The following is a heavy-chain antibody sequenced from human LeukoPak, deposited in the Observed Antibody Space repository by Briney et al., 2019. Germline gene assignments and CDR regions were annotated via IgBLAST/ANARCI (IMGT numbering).Heavy chain of an antibody. CDR3: ARDLGSSRDGYNFDYYYYGMDV. D-gene: IGHD5-24*01. CDR2: ISGSGGST. J-gene: IGHJ6*02. Sequence: PGGSLRLSCAASGFTFSSYAMSWVRQAPGKGLEWVSAISGSGGSTYYADSVKGRFTISRDNSKNTLYLQMNSLRAEYTAVYYCARDLGSSRDGYNFDYYYYGMDVWGQGTTVTVSS. V-gene: IGHV3-23*01. CDR1: GFTFSSYA.